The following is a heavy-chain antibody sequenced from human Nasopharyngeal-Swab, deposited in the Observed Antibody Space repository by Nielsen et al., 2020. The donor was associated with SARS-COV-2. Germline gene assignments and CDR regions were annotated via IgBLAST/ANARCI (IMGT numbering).Heavy chain of an antibody. J-gene: IGHJ3*02. CDR3: ARDDCSSTSCYGRSNAFDI. Sequence: WIRQPPGKGLEWVAVISYDGSNKYYADSVKGRFTIPRDNSKNTLYLQMNSLRDEDTAVYYCARDDCSSTSCYGRSNAFDIWGQGTMVTVSS. CDR2: ISYDGSNK. V-gene: IGHV3-30-3*01. D-gene: IGHD2-2*01.